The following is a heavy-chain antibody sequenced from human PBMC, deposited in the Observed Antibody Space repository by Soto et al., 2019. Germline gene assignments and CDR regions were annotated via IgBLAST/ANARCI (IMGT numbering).Heavy chain of an antibody. V-gene: IGHV1-69*13. J-gene: IGHJ5*02. CDR2: IIPIFGTA. Sequence: SVKVSCKASGGTFSSYAISWVRQAPGQGLEWMGGIIPIFGTANYAQKFQGRVTITADESTSTAYMELSSPRSEDTVVYCCARAKYSSGWYRAHNGFDPWGQGTLVTGSS. CDR1: GGTFSSYA. D-gene: IGHD6-19*01. CDR3: ARAKYSSGWYRAHNGFDP.